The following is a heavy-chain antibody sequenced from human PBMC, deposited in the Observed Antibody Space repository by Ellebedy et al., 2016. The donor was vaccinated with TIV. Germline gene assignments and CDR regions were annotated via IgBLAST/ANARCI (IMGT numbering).Heavy chain of an antibody. J-gene: IGHJ4*02. CDR1: GFSMSSYW. CDR2: INQDASAK. D-gene: IGHD6-13*01. CDR3: ARAIAAAGSY. Sequence: GGSLRLXXAASGFSMSSYWMSWVRQAPGKGLEWVANINQDASAKYYVDSVKGRFTISRDNAKNSVYLQINSLRAEDAAVYYCARAIAAAGSYWGQGTLVTVSS. V-gene: IGHV3-7*01.